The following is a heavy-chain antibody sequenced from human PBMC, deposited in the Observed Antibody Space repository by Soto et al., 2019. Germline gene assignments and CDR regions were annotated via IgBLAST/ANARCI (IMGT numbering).Heavy chain of an antibody. V-gene: IGHV3-7*01. CDR2: IKQDGSEK. CDR1: GFTFSTYW. CDR3: ASQRRDGYFGDY. J-gene: IGHJ4*02. Sequence: PGGSLRLSCVVSGFTFSTYWMTWVRQAPGKGLEWVANIKQDGSEKHYVDSVKGRFTISRDNPKNSLYLQMNSLRAEDTAVYYCASQRRDGYFGDYWGQGTLVTVYS. D-gene: IGHD5-12*01.